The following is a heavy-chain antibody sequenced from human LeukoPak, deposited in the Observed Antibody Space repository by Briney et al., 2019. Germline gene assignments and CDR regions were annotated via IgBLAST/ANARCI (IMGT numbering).Heavy chain of an antibody. CDR2: IRGSGVST. J-gene: IGHJ6*02. D-gene: IGHD6-19*01. V-gene: IGHV3-23*01. CDR1: GFTFSSYA. CDR3: AKGQVVAGFASSYYYYAMDV. Sequence: GGSLRLSCAASGFTFSSYAMSWVRQAPGKGLEWVSAIRGSGVSTYYVDSVKGRFTISRDNSKNTLYLQMNSLRAKDTAVYYCAKGQVVAGFASSYYYYAMDVWGQGTTVTVSS.